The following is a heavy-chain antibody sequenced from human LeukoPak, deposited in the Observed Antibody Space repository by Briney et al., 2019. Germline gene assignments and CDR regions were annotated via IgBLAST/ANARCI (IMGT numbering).Heavy chain of an antibody. D-gene: IGHD3-22*01. V-gene: IGHV1-69*04. CDR3: ARAGTEYYYDSSGYPDY. CDR2: IIPILGIA. CDR1: GGTCSSYA. J-gene: IGHJ4*02. Sequence: SVKVSCKASGGTCSSYAISWVRQAPGQGLEWMGRIIPILGIANYAQKFQGRVTITADKSTSTAYMELSSLRSEDTAVYYCARAGTEYYYDSSGYPDYWGQGTLVTVSS.